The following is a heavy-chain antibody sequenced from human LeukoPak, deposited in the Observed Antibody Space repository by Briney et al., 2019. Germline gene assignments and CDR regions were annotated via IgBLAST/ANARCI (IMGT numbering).Heavy chain of an antibody. CDR1: GYTFTSYY. CDR3: ARECYDSSGYYSGWFDP. CDR2: INPSGGST. V-gene: IGHV1-46*01. J-gene: IGHJ5*02. Sequence: ASVKVSCKASGYTFTSYYIHWVRQAPGQGLEWMGIINPSGGSTSYAQKFQGRVTMTRDTSTSTVYMELSSLRSEDTAVYYCARECYDSSGYYSGWFDPWGQGTLVTVSS. D-gene: IGHD3-22*01.